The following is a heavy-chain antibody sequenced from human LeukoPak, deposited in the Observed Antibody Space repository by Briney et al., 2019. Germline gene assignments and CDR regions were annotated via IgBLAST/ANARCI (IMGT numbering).Heavy chain of an antibody. CDR1: GFTFSTAS. J-gene: IGHJ4*02. Sequence: GGSLRLSYAASGFTFSTASLHWVRQAPGRGLEWVSAFGTGFGTYYPDSLKGRFTISRDNSKNTLFLQMNSLRAEDTAVYYCARSSGWWSLDYWGQGTLVTVSS. CDR3: ARSSGWWSLDY. CDR2: FGTGFGT. V-gene: IGHV3-23*01. D-gene: IGHD6-19*01.